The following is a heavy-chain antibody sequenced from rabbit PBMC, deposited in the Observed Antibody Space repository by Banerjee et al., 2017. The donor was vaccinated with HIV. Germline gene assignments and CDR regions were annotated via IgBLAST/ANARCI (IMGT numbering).Heavy chain of an antibody. V-gene: IGHV1S45*01. CDR1: GLDLSSSDY. J-gene: IGHJ4*01. D-gene: IGHD4-1*01. CDR2: IYTGTDDIT. Sequence: QEQLKETGGDLVKPGASLTLTCTASGLDLSSSDYMCWVRQAPGKGLEWIACIYTGTDDITYYVNWAKGRFTISKTSSTTVTLQMTSLTAADTATYFCARDLAGVIGWNFGLWGPGTLVTVS. CDR3: ARDLAGVIGWNFGL.